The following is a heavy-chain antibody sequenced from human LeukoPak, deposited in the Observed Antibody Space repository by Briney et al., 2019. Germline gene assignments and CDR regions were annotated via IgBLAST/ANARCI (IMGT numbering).Heavy chain of an antibody. CDR1: GGSISSSSYY. V-gene: IGHV4-39*01. CDR3: ARQNEYSSSANWFDP. Sequence: SETLSLTCTVSGGSISSSSYYWGWIRQPPGKGLEWIGSIYYSGSTYYNPSLKSRVTISVDTSKNQFSLKLGSVTAADTAAYYCARQNEYSSSANWFDPWGQGTLVTVSS. CDR2: IYYSGST. J-gene: IGHJ5*02. D-gene: IGHD6-6*01.